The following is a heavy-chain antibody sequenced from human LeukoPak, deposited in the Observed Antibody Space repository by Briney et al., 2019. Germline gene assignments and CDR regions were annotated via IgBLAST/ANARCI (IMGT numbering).Heavy chain of an antibody. Sequence: PSETLSLTCAVYGGSFSGYYWSWIRQPPGKGLEWIGEINHSGSTNYNPSLKRRVTISVDTSKNQFSLKLSSVTAADTAVYYCVSDGVDFDYWGQGTLVTVSS. CDR3: VSDGVDFDY. CDR1: GGSFSGYY. CDR2: INHSGST. D-gene: IGHD2-8*01. V-gene: IGHV4-34*01. J-gene: IGHJ4*02.